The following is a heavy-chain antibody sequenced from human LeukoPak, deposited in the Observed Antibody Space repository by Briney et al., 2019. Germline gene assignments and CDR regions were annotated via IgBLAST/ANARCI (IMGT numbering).Heavy chain of an antibody. CDR3: ARVVVVTAIQDYGMDV. Sequence: GGSLRLSCAASGFTFSSNAMTWVRQAPGKGLEWVSSISSSSSYIYYADSVKGRFTISRDNAKNSLYLQMNSLRAEDTAVYYCARVVVVTAIQDYGMDVWGQGTTVTVSS. CDR2: ISSSSSYI. J-gene: IGHJ6*02. CDR1: GFTFSSNA. D-gene: IGHD2-21*02. V-gene: IGHV3-21*01.